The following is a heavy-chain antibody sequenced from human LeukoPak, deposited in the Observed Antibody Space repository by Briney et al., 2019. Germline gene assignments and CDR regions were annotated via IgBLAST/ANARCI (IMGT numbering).Heavy chain of an antibody. CDR3: ASSPRGVQLPLDY. CDR1: GYTFTSYD. Sequence: ASVKVSCKASGYTFTSYDINWVRQATGQGLEWMGWMNPNRGNTGYAQKFQGRVTMTRNTSISTAYMELSSLRSEDTAVYYCASSPRGVQLPLDYWGQGTLVTVSS. D-gene: IGHD2-2*01. CDR2: MNPNRGNT. J-gene: IGHJ4*02. V-gene: IGHV1-8*01.